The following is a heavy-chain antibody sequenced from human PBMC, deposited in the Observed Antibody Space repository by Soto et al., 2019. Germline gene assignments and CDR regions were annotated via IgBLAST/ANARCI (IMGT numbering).Heavy chain of an antibody. CDR3: ATGGLGLDY. J-gene: IGHJ4*02. Sequence: RLSCAASGFTFSNAWMNWVRQAPGKGLEWVGRVKSKVDGETIDYSAPVKGRFSISRDDSKNTVYLQMNSLKIEDTAVYYCATGGLGLDYWGQGTLVTVSS. CDR1: GFTFSNAW. D-gene: IGHD6-19*01. CDR2: VKSKVDGETI. V-gene: IGHV3-15*01.